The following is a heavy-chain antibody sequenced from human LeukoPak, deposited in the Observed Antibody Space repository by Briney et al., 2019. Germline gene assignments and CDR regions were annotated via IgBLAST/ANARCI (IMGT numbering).Heavy chain of an antibody. CDR2: IYYSGST. Sequence: SETLSLTCTVSGGSISSYYWSWIRQPPGKGLEWIGYIYYSGSTNYNPSLKSRVTISVDTSKNQFSLKLSFVTAADTAVYYCAREGGSSPAANWFDPWGQGTLVTVSS. V-gene: IGHV4-59*01. J-gene: IGHJ5*02. CDR3: AREGGSSPAANWFDP. CDR1: GGSISSYY. D-gene: IGHD6-13*01.